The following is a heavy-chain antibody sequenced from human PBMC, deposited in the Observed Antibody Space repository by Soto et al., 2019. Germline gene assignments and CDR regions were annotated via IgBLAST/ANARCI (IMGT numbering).Heavy chain of an antibody. J-gene: IGHJ4*02. CDR2: INHSGST. CDR1: GGSFSGYY. CDR3: ARDKITGLFDY. D-gene: IGHD2-8*02. Sequence: QVQLQQWGAGLLKPSETLSLTCAVYGGSFSGYYWTWIRQPPGTGLGWIGEINHSGSTNYNPSLKSRVTISGDTSKNQFSLKLTSVTAADTAVYYCARDKITGLFDYWGQGTLVTVSS. V-gene: IGHV4-34*01.